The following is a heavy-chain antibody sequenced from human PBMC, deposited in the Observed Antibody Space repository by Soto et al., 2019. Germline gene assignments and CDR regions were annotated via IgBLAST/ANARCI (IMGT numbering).Heavy chain of an antibody. Sequence: GGSLRLSCAASGFTFSSYGMHWVRQAPGKGLEWVAVIWYDGSNKYYADSVKGRFTISRDNSKNTLYLQMNSLRAEDTAVYYCAREGYSSGWYIRYFDYWGQGTLVTVSS. CDR2: IWYDGSNK. V-gene: IGHV3-33*01. CDR3: AREGYSSGWYIRYFDY. CDR1: GFTFSSYG. J-gene: IGHJ4*02. D-gene: IGHD6-19*01.